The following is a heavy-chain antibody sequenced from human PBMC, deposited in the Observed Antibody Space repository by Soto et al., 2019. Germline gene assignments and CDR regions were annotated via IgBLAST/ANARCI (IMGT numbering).Heavy chain of an antibody. D-gene: IGHD3-3*01. CDR2: ISYDGSNK. V-gene: IGHV3-30-3*01. J-gene: IGHJ2*01. CDR3: ASSPSYDFWSGSNWYFDL. Sequence: GGSLRLSCAASGFTFSSYAMHWVRQAPGKGLEWVAVISYDGSNKYYADSVKGRFTISRDNSKNTLYLQMNSLRAEDTAVYYCASSPSYDFWSGSNWYFDLWGRGTLVTVSS. CDR1: GFTFSSYA.